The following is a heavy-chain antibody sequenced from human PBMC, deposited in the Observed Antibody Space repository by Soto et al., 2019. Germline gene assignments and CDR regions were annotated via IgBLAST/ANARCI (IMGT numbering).Heavy chain of an antibody. CDR3: ASPIRIAVAGYYPRFDY. Sequence: PGVSLRLSCAASGFTFSSYAMSWVRQAPGKGLEWVSAISGSGGSTYYADSVKGRFTISRDNSKNTLYLQMNSLRAEDTAVYYCASPIRIAVAGYYPRFDYWGQGTQVTVSS. CDR1: GFTFSSYA. V-gene: IGHV3-23*01. J-gene: IGHJ4*02. D-gene: IGHD6-19*01. CDR2: ISGSGGST.